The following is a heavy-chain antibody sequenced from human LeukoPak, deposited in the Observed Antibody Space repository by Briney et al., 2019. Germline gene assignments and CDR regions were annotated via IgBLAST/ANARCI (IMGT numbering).Heavy chain of an antibody. V-gene: IGHV4-34*01. CDR2: INHSGST. D-gene: IGHD3-3*01. CDR1: GGSFSGYY. J-gene: IGHJ5*02. Sequence: SETLSLTCAVYGGSFSGYYWSWIRQPPGKGLEWIGEINHSGSTNYNPSLKSRVTISVDTSKNRFSLKLSSVTAADTAVYYCARRDFHWFDPWGQGTLVTVSS. CDR3: ARRDFHWFDP.